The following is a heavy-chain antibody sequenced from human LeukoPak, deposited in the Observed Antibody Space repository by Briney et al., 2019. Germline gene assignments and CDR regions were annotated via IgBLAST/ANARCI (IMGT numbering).Heavy chain of an antibody. CDR1: GFTFSSYW. CDR2: IKQDGSEK. Sequence: PGGSLRLSCAASGFTFSSYWMSWVRQAPGKGLEWVANIKQDGSEKYYVDSVKGRFTISRDNAKNSLYLQMNSPRAEDTAVYYCARDLGGTNYYYYYMDVWGKGTTVTVSS. D-gene: IGHD1-1*01. CDR3: ARDLGGTNYYYYYMDV. J-gene: IGHJ6*03. V-gene: IGHV3-7*01.